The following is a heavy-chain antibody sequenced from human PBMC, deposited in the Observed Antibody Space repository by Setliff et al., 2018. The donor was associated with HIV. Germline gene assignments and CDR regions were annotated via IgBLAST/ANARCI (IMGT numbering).Heavy chain of an antibody. CDR1: GGTFSSYA. CDR3: ATPGVGAGAFDI. J-gene: IGHJ3*02. V-gene: IGHV1-69*13. Sequence: SVKVSCKASGGTFSSYAISWVRQAPGQGLEWMGGIIPIFGTANYAQKFQGRVTITADESTSTAYMELSSLRSDDTAVYYCATPGVGAGAFDIWGRGTMVTVSS. CDR2: IIPIFGTA. D-gene: IGHD3-10*01.